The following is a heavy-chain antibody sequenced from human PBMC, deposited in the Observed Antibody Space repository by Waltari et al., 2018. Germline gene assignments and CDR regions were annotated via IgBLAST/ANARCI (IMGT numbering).Heavy chain of an antibody. J-gene: IGHJ1*01. CDR3: GRIAFGDEGGYFQY. D-gene: IGHD4-17*01. Sequence: QLQLQESGPGLVKPSETLSLTCTVSGGSISTNYNWGWIRQPPGKGLEWMGNMQYRGSTFYNPSLECRVTISLDTWKNQFSLRLSSVGAADTAVYFCGRIAFGDEGGYFQYWGQGTLVTVSS. V-gene: IGHV4-39*01. CDR1: GGSISTNYN. CDR2: MQYRGST.